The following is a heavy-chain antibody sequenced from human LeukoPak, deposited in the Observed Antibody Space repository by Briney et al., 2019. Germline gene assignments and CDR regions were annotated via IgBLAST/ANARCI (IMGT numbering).Heavy chain of an antibody. CDR1: GGSISSYY. CDR2: IYYSGST. V-gene: IGHV4-59*08. Sequence: PSETLSLTCTVSGGSISSYYWSWIRQPPGKGLEWIGYIYYSGSTNYNPSLKSRVTISVDTSKNQFSLKLSSVTAADTAVYYCARSASGWYPGTFAYWGQGTLVTVSS. J-gene: IGHJ4*02. D-gene: IGHD6-19*01. CDR3: ARSASGWYPGTFAY.